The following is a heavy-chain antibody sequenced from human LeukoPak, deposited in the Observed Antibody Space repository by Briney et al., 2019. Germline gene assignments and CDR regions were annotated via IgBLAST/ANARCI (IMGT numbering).Heavy chain of an antibody. V-gene: IGHV4-34*01. CDR3: ARVIPTTYYYGSGSYKYNWFDP. Sequence: SETLSLTCAVYGGSFSGYYWSWIRQPPGKGLEWIGEINHSGSTNYNPSLKSRVTIPVDTSKNQFSLKLSSVTAADTAVYYCARVIPTTYYYGSGSYKYNWFDPWGQGTLVTVSS. D-gene: IGHD3-10*01. CDR1: GGSFSGYY. CDR2: INHSGST. J-gene: IGHJ5*02.